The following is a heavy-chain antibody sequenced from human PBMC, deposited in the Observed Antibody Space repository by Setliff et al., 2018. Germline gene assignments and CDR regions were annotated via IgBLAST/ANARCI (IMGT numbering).Heavy chain of an antibody. CDR3: ARSPAVLGIVYLDP. J-gene: IGHJ5*02. CDR2: TIPIFGTT. CDR1: GGTFSNYG. D-gene: IGHD2-15*01. Sequence: GASVKVSCKASGGTFSNYGISWVRQAPGQGLEWMGGTIPIFGTTDYAQKFQGRVTIITDESTSTAFMQLSSLRSEDTAVYYCARSPAVLGIVYLDPWGQGTLVTVSS. V-gene: IGHV1-69*05.